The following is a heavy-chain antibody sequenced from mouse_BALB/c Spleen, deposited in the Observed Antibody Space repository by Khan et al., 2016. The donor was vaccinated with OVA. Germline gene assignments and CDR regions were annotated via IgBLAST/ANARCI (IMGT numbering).Heavy chain of an antibody. CDR3: GKGNYYGYCFDY. Sequence: EVQLVETGPGLVKLSQSLSLTCTVTGYSIPSGYAWNWIRQFPGNKLEWMGYISYSGVTSYTPSLKSRISISRDTSKKQFFLTLSSVTTEVTGSYDCGKGNYYGYCFDYWSQGTTLTVSS. V-gene: IGHV3-2*02. J-gene: IGHJ2*01. CDR1: GYSIPSGYA. D-gene: IGHD1-2*01. CDR2: ISYSGVT.